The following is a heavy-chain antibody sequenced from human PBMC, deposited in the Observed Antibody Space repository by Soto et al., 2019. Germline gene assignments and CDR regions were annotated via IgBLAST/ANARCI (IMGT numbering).Heavy chain of an antibody. Sequence: SETLSLTCAVYGGSFSGYYWSWIRQPPGKGLEWIGEINHSGSTNYNPSLKSRVTISVDTSKNQFSLKLSSVTAADTAVYYCARAPGEQLGPMFRYFDYWGQGTLVTVSS. V-gene: IGHV4-34*01. CDR2: INHSGST. D-gene: IGHD6-6*01. CDR3: ARAPGEQLGPMFRYFDY. J-gene: IGHJ4*02. CDR1: GGSFSGYY.